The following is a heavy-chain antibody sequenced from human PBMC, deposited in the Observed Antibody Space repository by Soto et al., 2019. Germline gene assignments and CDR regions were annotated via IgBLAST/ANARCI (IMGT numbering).Heavy chain of an antibody. J-gene: IGHJ6*02. CDR1: GFAFSDFY. CDR3: ARDREPSVYHGMAV. CDR2: ISGGGTSV. V-gene: IGHV3-11*01. Sequence: QVQLVESGGGLVKPGGSLRLSCAASGFAFSDFYMSWTRQAPGKGLEWISYISGGGTSVFYADSVKGRFTISRDNAQKSLHLQMDSLTSEDTAIYYCARDREPSVYHGMAVWGQGTTVTVSS.